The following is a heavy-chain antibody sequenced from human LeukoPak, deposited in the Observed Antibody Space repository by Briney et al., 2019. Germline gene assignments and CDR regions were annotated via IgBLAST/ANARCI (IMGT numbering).Heavy chain of an antibody. V-gene: IGHV4-39*01. CDR2: IYYSGST. D-gene: IGHD2-15*01. Sequence: PSQTLSLTCTVSGGSISSSSYYWGWIRQPPGKGLEWIGSIYYSGSTYYNPSLKSRVTISVDTSKNQFSLKLSSVTAADTAVYYCARDIVDVGFDYWGQGTLVTVSS. CDR1: GGSISSSSYY. CDR3: ARDIVDVGFDY. J-gene: IGHJ4*02.